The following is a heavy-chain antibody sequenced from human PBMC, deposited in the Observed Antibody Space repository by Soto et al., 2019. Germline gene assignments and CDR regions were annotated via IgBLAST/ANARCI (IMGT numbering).Heavy chain of an antibody. CDR3: ARGEYDILTGRNWFDP. CDR1: GGSISSDDYY. J-gene: IGHJ5*02. V-gene: IGHV4-30-4*01. Sequence: SETLSLTCTVSGGSISSDDYYWSWIRQPPGKGLEWIGYISDSGNTYYSPSLQSRVAVSVDTSKNQFSLKLSSVTAADTAVYYCARGEYDILTGRNWFDPWGQGTLVTVSS. D-gene: IGHD3-9*01. CDR2: ISDSGNT.